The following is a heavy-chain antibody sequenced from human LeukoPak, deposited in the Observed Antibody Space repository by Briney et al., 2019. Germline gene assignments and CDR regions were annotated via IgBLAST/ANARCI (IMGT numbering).Heavy chain of an antibody. J-gene: IGHJ4*02. V-gene: IGHV3-33*01. D-gene: IGHD3-10*01. Sequence: GGSLRLSCAASGFTFSSSGMHWVRQGPGKGLEWVAVIWYDGSDKYPADSVKGRFTISRDNSKNTLYLQMNSLRAEDTAVYYCASAPYGSGTFLDYWGQGTLVTVSS. CDR1: GFTFSSSG. CDR3: ASAPYGSGTFLDY. CDR2: IWYDGSDK.